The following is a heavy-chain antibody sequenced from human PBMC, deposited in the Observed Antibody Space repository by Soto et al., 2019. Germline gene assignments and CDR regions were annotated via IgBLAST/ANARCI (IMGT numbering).Heavy chain of an antibody. V-gene: IGHV3-7*01. CDR3: ASHSGSYLLLDY. CDR1: GFTVSSYW. CDR2: IKQDGSEK. D-gene: IGHD1-26*01. Sequence: PGGSLRLSCAASGFTVSSYWMSWVRQAPGKGLEWVANIKQDGSEKYYVDSVKGRFTISRDNAKNSLYLQMNSLRAEDTAVYYCASHSGSYLLLDYWGQGTLVTVSS. J-gene: IGHJ4*02.